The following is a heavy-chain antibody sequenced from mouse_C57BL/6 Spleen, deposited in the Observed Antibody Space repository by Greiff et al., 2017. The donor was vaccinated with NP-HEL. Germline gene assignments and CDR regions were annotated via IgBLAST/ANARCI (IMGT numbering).Heavy chain of an antibody. V-gene: IGHV1-52*01. J-gene: IGHJ3*01. D-gene: IGHD2-4*01. CDR1: GYTFTSYW. CDR3: ANYDYDKGVAY. Sequence: QVQLQQPGAELVRPGSSVKLSCKASGYTFTSYWMHWVKQRPIQGLEWIGNIDPSDSETHYNQKFKDKATLTVDKSSSTAYMQLSSLTSEDSAVYYCANYDYDKGVAYGGQGTLVTVSA. CDR2: IDPSDSET.